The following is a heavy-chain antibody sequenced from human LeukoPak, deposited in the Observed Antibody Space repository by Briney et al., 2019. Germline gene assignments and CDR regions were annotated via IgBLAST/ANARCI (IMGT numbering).Heavy chain of an antibody. J-gene: IGHJ4*02. CDR2: ISSSGSTI. Sequence: GGPLRLSFAASGFTFSIYEMNWVRQAPGKGLEGVSYISSSGSTIYYADSVKGRFTISRDNPKNSLYLQMNSLRAEDTAVYYCARESSGWYAFDYWGQGTLVTVSS. V-gene: IGHV3-48*03. D-gene: IGHD6-19*01. CDR3: ARESSGWYAFDY. CDR1: GFTFSIYE.